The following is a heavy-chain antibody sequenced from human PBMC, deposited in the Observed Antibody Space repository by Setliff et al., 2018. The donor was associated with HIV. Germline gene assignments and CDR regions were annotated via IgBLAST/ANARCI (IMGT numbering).Heavy chain of an antibody. CDR1: GGSISSYY. J-gene: IGHJ6*02. D-gene: IGHD2-2*01. Sequence: SETLSLTCTVSGGSISSYYWSWIRQPAGKGLEWIGRIYTSGSTNYNPSLKSRVTMSVDTSKNQFSLKLSSVTAADTAVYYCAREPYQLQTEDGMDVWGQGTTVTVSS. CDR3: AREPYQLQTEDGMDV. V-gene: IGHV4-4*07. CDR2: IYTSGST.